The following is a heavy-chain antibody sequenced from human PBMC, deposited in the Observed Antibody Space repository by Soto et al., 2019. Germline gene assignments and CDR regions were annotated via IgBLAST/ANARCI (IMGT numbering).Heavy chain of an antibody. CDR3: ARDRAAAADYNWFDP. V-gene: IGHV3-33*01. CDR1: GFTFSSYS. CDR2: IWYDGSNK. D-gene: IGHD6-13*01. J-gene: IGHJ5*02. Sequence: GGSLRLSCAASGFTFSSYSMHWVRQAPGKGLEWVAVIWYDGSNKYYADSVKGRFTISRDNSKNTLYLQMNSLRAEDTAVYYCARDRAAAADYNWFDPWGQGTLVTVSS.